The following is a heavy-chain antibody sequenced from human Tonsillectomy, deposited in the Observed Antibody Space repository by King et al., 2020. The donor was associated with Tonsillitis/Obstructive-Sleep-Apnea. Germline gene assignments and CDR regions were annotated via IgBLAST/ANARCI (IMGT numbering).Heavy chain of an antibody. CDR3: AHGAVAGHGVDAFDI. CDR2: IYWDDDK. Sequence: TLKESGPTXVXXTXTLXXXXTXSGFSLRXSGVXVGXXRQPPGKALEWLALIYWDDDKRYSPSLKSRLTITKDTSKNQVVLTMTNMDPVDTATYYCAHGAVAGHGVDAFDIWGQGTMVTVSS. J-gene: IGHJ3*02. V-gene: IGHV2-5*02. D-gene: IGHD6-19*01. CDR1: GFSLRXSGVX.